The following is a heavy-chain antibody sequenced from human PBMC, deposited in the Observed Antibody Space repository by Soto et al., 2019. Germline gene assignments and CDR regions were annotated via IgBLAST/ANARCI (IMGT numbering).Heavy chain of an antibody. J-gene: IGHJ4*02. CDR3: AKSGSQRLPSGAFDY. Sequence: GGSLRLSCAASGFTFSSYAMSWVRQAPGKGLEWVSAISGSGGSTYDADSVKGRFTISRDNSKNTLYLQMNSLPAEDTAVDYCAKSGSQRLPSGAFDYWGQGTLVTVSS. V-gene: IGHV3-23*01. CDR1: GFTFSSYA. CDR2: ISGSGGST. D-gene: IGHD6-25*01.